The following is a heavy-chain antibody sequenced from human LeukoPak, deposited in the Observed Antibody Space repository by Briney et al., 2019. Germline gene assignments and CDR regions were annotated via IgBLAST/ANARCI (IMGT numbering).Heavy chain of an antibody. J-gene: IGHJ4*02. V-gene: IGHV4-39*01. CDR2: IYNSGST. CDR3: ARQRLGTRYCSSTSCSYFDY. Sequence: SETLSLTCTVSGGSIRSSSDYWGWIRQPPGKGLEWIGSIYNSGSTYYNPALKSRVTISVDRSKNQFSLKLSSVTAADTAVYYCARQRLGTRYCSSTSCSYFDYWGQGTLVTVSS. D-gene: IGHD2-2*01. CDR1: GGSIRSSSDY.